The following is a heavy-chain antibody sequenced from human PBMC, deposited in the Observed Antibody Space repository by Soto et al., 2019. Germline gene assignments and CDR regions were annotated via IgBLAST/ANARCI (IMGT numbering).Heavy chain of an antibody. J-gene: IGHJ3*02. CDR1: GYKVSTWHNLTSYW. CDR2: IYPGDSDT. D-gene: IGHD1-26*01. V-gene: IGHV5-51*01. Sequence: GESLKISCMGSGYKVSTWHNLTSYWIAWVRQMPGEGLEWMGIIYPGDSDTTYSPSFQGQVTISADKSISTAYLQWSSLKASDTAMYYCARHFSPVGATKDAFDISGQGTMVTVSS. CDR3: ARHFSPVGATKDAFDI.